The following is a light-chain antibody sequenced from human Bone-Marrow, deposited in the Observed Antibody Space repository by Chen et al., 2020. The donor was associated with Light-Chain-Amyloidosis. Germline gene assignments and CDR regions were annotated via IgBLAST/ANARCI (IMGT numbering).Light chain of an antibody. Sequence: EIVLTQSPGTLSLSPGEGANLACRASETTSSNYLTWYQQKFGQAPRLLIYGSSSRATGIPDRCTGSGSGTDFTLTINRLAPEDFAMYYCQQYRTSPLTFGGGTKVEIK. CDR2: GSS. CDR1: ETTSSNY. CDR3: QQYRTSPLT. V-gene: IGKV3-20*01. J-gene: IGKJ4*01.